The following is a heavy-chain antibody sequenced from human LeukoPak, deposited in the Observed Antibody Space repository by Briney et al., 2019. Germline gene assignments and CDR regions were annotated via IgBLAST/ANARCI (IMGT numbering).Heavy chain of an antibody. Sequence: ASVKVSCKASGYTFTSYYMHWVRQAPGQGLEWMGIINPSGGSTSYAQKFQGRVTMTRDMSTSTVYMELSSLRSEDTAVYYCAREGAPQYYYDSSGYFVWFDPWGQGTLVTVSS. V-gene: IGHV1-46*01. CDR3: AREGAPQYYYDSSGYFVWFDP. J-gene: IGHJ5*02. CDR1: GYTFTSYY. D-gene: IGHD3-22*01. CDR2: INPSGGST.